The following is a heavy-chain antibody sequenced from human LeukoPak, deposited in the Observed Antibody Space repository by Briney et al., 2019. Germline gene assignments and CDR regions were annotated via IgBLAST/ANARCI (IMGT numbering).Heavy chain of an antibody. CDR3: ARGLDRDGYNSFDY. J-gene: IGHJ4*02. CDR1: GGSFSGYY. V-gene: IGHV4-34*01. Sequence: SETLSLTCAVYGGSFSGYYWSWIRQPSGKGLEWIGEINHSGSTNYNPSLKSRVTISVDTSKNQFSLKLGSVTAADTAVYYCARGLDRDGYNSFDYWGQGTLVTVSS. CDR2: INHSGST. D-gene: IGHD5-24*01.